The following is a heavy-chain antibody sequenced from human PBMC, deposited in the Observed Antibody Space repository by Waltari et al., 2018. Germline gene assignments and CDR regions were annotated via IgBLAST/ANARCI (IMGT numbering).Heavy chain of an antibody. J-gene: IGHJ5*02. CDR3: ARDLTTVTNWFDP. Sequence: QVQLVESGGGVVQPGRSLRLSCAASGFTFSSYAMHWVRQAPGTGRAWVAVISYDGSNKYYADSVKGRFTISRDNSKNTLYLQMNSLRAEDTAVYYCARDLTTVTNWFDPWGQGTLVTVSS. CDR1: GFTFSSYA. D-gene: IGHD4-17*01. CDR2: ISYDGSNK. V-gene: IGHV3-30-3*01.